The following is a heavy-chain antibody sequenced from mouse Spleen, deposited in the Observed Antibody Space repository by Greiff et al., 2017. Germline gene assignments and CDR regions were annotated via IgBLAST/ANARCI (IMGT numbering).Heavy chain of an antibody. CDR3: ANGKYGPFAY. D-gene: IGHD1-2*01. CDR2: IYPGAGDT. CDR1: GYAFSSYW. V-gene: IGHV1-80*01. J-gene: IGHJ3*01. Sequence: VQLQQSGAELVKPGASVKISCKASGYAFSSYWMNWVKQSPGKGLEWIGQIYPGAGDTYYNGNFKGKATLTADKSSSTAYMQLRRLTSEEYAVYFSANGKYGPFAYWGQGTLVTVSA.